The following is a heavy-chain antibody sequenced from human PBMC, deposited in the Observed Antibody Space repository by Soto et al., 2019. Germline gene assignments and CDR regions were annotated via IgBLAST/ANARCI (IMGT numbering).Heavy chain of an antibody. Sequence: GGSLRRSCVGSGLTFSNYWMTWVRQAPGKGLEWVANIAPDGSAIYYGDSVKGRFTISRDSAENSLYLQMNSLRAEDTALYYCARRLWGGGAFDIWGQGTMVTVSS. CDR3: ARRLWGGGAFDI. J-gene: IGHJ3*02. CDR1: GLTFSNYW. CDR2: IAPDGSAI. V-gene: IGHV3-7*05. D-gene: IGHD3-16*01.